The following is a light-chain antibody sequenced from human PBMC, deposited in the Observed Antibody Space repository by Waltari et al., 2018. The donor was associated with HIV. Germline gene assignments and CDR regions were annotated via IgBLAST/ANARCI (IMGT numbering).Light chain of an antibody. J-gene: IGLJ2*01. V-gene: IGLV2-8*01. CDR3: SSYKDANDVV. CDR2: EVN. Sequence: QSALTQPPSASGSPGQSVTISCTGTSSDVGGFVYVSWYHQQPPKAPKLILYEVNRRPAGVPVRFSGSKSGNTASLTVSGLQPEDEGDYYCSSYKDANDVVFGGGTKLTVL. CDR1: SSDVGGFVY.